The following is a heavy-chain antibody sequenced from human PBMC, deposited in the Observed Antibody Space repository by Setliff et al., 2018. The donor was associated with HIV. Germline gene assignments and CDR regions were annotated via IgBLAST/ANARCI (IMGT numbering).Heavy chain of an antibody. V-gene: IGHV4-34*01. J-gene: IGHJ6*03. Sequence: SETLSLSCAASGFTFKNHVLTWVRQPPGKGLEWIGEINHSGSANFSPSLSSRLTISVDTSKNQVSLRLSSVTAADTGVYYCARHRDPPGSSWIFYYYYMDLWGAGTTVTVSS. CDR2: INHSGSA. CDR1: GFTFKNHV. CDR3: ARHRDPPGSSWIFYYYYMDL. D-gene: IGHD6-13*01.